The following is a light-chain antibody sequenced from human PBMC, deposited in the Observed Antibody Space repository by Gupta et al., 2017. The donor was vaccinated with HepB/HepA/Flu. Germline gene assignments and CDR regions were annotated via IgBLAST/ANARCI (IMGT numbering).Light chain of an antibody. V-gene: IGKV2-28*01. Sequence: DLVMTQSPFSLPVTPGESASISCRSSQSLLKNNGRTYLGWYLQKPGQSPQLLIYGGSNRASGVPDRCSGSGSGTDFTLNISGVEAADFGMYYCMQLREPSWTFGQGTRLE. CDR1: QSLLKNNGRTY. CDR2: GGS. J-gene: IGKJ5*01. CDR3: MQLREPSWT.